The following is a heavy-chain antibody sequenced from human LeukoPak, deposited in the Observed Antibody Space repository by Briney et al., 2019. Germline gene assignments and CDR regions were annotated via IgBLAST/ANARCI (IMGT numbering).Heavy chain of an antibody. Sequence: ASVKVSCKAPGYTFTGYYMHWVRQAPGQGLEWMGRINPNSGGTNYAQKFQGRVTMTRDTSISTAYMELSRLRSDDTAVYYCARVRWGEGSFDYWGQGTLVTVSS. CDR1: GYTFTGYY. CDR2: INPNSGGT. V-gene: IGHV1-2*06. J-gene: IGHJ4*02. D-gene: IGHD7-27*01. CDR3: ARVRWGEGSFDY.